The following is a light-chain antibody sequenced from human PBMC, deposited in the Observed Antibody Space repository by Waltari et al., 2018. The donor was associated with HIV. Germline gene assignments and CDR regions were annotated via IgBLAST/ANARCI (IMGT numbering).Light chain of an antibody. CDR1: NIAIRT. J-gene: IGLJ2*01. V-gene: IGLV3-21*02. CDR2: HDR. CDR3: QVWDSDSESVV. Sequence: SYVLTQPPSVSVAPGQTATITCGGDNIAIRTVHWYQQRPGQAPVVVVYHDRDRRSGNPERFSGSNPGSTATRTIGRVETEDEADYYWQVWDSDSESVVFGGGTKLTVL.